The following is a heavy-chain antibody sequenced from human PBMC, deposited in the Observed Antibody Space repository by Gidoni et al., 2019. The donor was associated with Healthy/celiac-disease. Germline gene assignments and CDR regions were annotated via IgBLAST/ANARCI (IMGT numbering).Heavy chain of an antibody. CDR1: GGSFSGYY. CDR3: ARDLGIAAAGNNWFDP. CDR2: INHSGST. V-gene: IGHV4-34*01. D-gene: IGHD6-13*01. J-gene: IGHJ5*02. Sequence: QVQLQQWGAGLLKPSETLSLTCAGDGGSFSGYYWSWIRQPPGKGLEWIGEINHSGSTNYNPSLKSLVTISVDTSKNQFSLKLSSVTAADTAVYYCARDLGIAAAGNNWFDPWGQGTLVTVSS.